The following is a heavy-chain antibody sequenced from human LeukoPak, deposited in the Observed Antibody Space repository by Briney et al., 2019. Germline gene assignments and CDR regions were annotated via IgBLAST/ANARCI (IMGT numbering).Heavy chain of an antibody. J-gene: IGHJ4*02. V-gene: IGHV3-21*01. CDR1: GFTFSGYS. D-gene: IGHD3-10*01. CDR2: ISSSSSYI. CDR3: ARDEKRHYYGSGSYDY. Sequence: GGSLRLSCAASGFTFSGYSMNWVRQAPGKGLEWVSSISSSSSYIYYADLVKGRFTISRDNAKNSLYLQMNSLRAEDTAVYYCARDEKRHYYGSGSYDYWGQGTLVTVSS.